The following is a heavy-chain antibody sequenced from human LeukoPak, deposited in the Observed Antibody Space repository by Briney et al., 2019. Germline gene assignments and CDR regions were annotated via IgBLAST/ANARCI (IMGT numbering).Heavy chain of an antibody. CDR2: INHSGST. V-gene: IGHV4-34*01. CDR3: ARGNPDYFDY. CDR1: GGSFSGYY. J-gene: IGHJ4*02. Sequence: SETLSLTCAVYGGSFSGYYWSWIRQPPGKGLEWIGEINHSGSTNYNPSLKSRVTISVDMSKNQFSLKLSSVTAADTAVYYCARGNPDYFDYWGQGTLVTVSS.